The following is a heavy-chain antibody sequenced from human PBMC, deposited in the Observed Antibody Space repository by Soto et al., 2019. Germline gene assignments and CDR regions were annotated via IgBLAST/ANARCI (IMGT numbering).Heavy chain of an antibody. J-gene: IGHJ6*02. CDR1: GYIFTTYW. V-gene: IGHV5-51*01. CDR3: ARVPAAFLEGAGGMDV. D-gene: IGHD3-3*02. Sequence: GESLKISCKGSGYIFTTYWIAWVRQMLGKGLEWMGSIFPGDAETRFSPSFQGQVTISADKSINTAYLQWSSLRASDTAIYYCARVPAAFLEGAGGMDVWGQGTTVTVSS. CDR2: IFPGDAET.